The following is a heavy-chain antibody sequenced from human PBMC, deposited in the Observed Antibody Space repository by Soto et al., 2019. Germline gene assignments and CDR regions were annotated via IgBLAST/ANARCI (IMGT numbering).Heavy chain of an antibody. CDR1: GGSFSGYY. D-gene: IGHD1-26*01. CDR2: VNHGGTS. V-gene: IGHV4-34*01. Sequence: PSETLSLTCAVHGGSFSGYYWDWIRQPPGKGLEWIGEVNHGGTSNYNPSLKSRAIISVDTSKNQFSLKLTSVTAADTAVYYCASVLLVGPTEYHSWGQGTLVTVSS. J-gene: IGHJ4*02. CDR3: ASVLLVGPTEYHS.